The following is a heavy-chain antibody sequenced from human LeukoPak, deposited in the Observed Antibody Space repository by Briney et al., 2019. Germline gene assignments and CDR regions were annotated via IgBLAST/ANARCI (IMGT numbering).Heavy chain of an antibody. CDR1: GFTFSSYA. J-gene: IGHJ4*02. V-gene: IGHV3-66*01. Sequence: PGGSLRLSCAASGFTFSSYAMSWVRQAPGKGLEWVSVIYSGGSTYYADSVKGRFTISRDNSKNTLYLQMNSLRAEDTAVYYCARDLTERDDYWGQGTLVTVSS. D-gene: IGHD4-11*01. CDR3: ARDLTERDDY. CDR2: IYSGGST.